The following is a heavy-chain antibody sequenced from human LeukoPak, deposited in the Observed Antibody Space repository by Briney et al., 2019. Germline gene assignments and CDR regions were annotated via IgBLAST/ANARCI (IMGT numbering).Heavy chain of an antibody. CDR1: GASISTWY. V-gene: IGHV4-4*07. D-gene: IGHD6-13*01. J-gene: IGHJ4*02. Sequence: KSSETLSLTCSVSGASISTWYWGWIRQPAGKGLEWIGRIYTSGSTNYNPSLKSRVTISVDTSKNQFSLKLSSVTAADTAVYYCARDQVGIAAAGGFDYWGQGTLVTVSS. CDR3: ARDQVGIAAAGGFDY. CDR2: IYTSGST.